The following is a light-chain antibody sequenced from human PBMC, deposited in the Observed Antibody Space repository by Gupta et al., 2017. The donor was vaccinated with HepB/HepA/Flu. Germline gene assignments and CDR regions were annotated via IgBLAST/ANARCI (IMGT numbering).Light chain of an antibody. J-gene: IGKJ1*01. CDR3: RQRSIRTLWT. Sequence: EIVLTQSPATLSLSPGERATFSCRASQSVSSYLAWYQQKHRQAPRLLIYYASNRATGIPARFISGSSGANFSPPISSLQPQDFAVYYCRQRSIRTLWTFGQGTKVDIK. V-gene: IGKV3-11*01. CDR1: QSVSSY. CDR2: YAS.